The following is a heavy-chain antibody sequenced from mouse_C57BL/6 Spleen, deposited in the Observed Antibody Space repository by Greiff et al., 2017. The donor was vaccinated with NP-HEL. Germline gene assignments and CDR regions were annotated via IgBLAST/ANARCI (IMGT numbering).Heavy chain of an antibody. CDR3: ARYYGGDYWYFDV. J-gene: IGHJ1*03. CDR1: GFTFSDYG. CDR2: ISSGSSTI. V-gene: IGHV5-17*01. D-gene: IGHD1-1*01. Sequence: DVKLVESGGGLVKPGGSLKLSCAASGFTFSDYGMHWVRQAPEKGLEWVAYISSGSSTIYYADTVKGRFTISRDNAKNTLFLQMTSLRSEDTAMYYCARYYGGDYWYFDVWGTGTTVTVSS.